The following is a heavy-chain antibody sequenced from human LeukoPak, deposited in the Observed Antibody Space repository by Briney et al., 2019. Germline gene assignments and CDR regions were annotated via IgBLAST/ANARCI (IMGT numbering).Heavy chain of an antibody. CDR2: IKQDGGEI. V-gene: IGHV3-7*03. CDR1: GFTFSSYW. J-gene: IGHJ5*02. D-gene: IGHD3-22*01. CDR3: TTDSLIYYFDSRGYHR. Sequence: GGSLRLSCAASGFTFSSYWMSWVRQAPGKGLEWVANIKQDGGEIYYVDSVKGRFTISRDDSKSIVYLQMNSLKTEDTALYYCTTDSLIYYFDSRGYHRWGQGTLVTVSS.